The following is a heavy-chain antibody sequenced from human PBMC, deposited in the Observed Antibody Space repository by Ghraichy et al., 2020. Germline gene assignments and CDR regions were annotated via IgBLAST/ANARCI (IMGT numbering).Heavy chain of an antibody. J-gene: IGHJ4*02. CDR1: GGSVTIGDYY. CDR3: VGLRFLEWVPTSTLDY. CDR2: ISYKDNT. V-gene: IGHV4-61*08. Sequence: SETLSLTCTVSGGSVTIGDYYWSWIRQPPGKGLEWIGCISYKDNTKYNPSLKSRVTISRDTTKNQFSLNLSSVTTADTATYYCVGLRFLEWVPTSTLDYWSRGTLVTVSS. D-gene: IGHD3-3*01.